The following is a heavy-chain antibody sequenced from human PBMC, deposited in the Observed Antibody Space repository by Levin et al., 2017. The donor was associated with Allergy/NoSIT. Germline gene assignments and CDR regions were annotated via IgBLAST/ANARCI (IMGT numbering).Heavy chain of an antibody. D-gene: IGHD2-15*01. Sequence: RGESLKISCAASGFTFSSYGMHWVRQAPGKGLEWVALIVFDGNDQYYADSVKGRFTISRDNSKNTLYLQMSSLRENDTAIYYCAKRGYCSGNTCQSHDAIDVWGQGTLVIVSS. J-gene: IGHJ3*01. CDR2: IVFDGNDQ. CDR1: GFTFSSYG. CDR3: AKRGYCSGNTCQSHDAIDV. V-gene: IGHV3-30*18.